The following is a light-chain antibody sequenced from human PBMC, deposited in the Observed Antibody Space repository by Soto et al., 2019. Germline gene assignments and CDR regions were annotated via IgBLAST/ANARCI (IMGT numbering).Light chain of an antibody. CDR3: QQYNNWPQT. Sequence: DIQMTQSPSTLSGSVGDRVTITCRASQTISSWLAWYQQKPGKAPKLLIYKASTLKRGVPSRFSGSGSGTEFTLTITSLQSEDFAVYYCQQYNNWPQTFGQGTKVDIK. CDR1: QTISSW. J-gene: IGKJ1*01. CDR2: KAS. V-gene: IGKV1-5*03.